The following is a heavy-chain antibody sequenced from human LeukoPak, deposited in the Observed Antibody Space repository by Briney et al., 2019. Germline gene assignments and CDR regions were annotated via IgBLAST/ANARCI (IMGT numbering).Heavy chain of an antibody. CDR3: ARGSPAGI. J-gene: IGHJ4*02. Sequence: SETLSLTCAVYGGSFSGYYWSWIRQLPGKGLEWIGEINHSGSTNYNPSLKSRVTISVDTSKNQFSLKLSSVTAADTAVYYCARGSPAGIWGQGTLVTVSS. V-gene: IGHV4-34*01. CDR2: INHSGST. CDR1: GGSFSGYY. D-gene: IGHD3-10*01.